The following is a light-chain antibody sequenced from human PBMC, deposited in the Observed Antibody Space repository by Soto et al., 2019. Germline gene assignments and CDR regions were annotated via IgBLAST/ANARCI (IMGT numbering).Light chain of an antibody. V-gene: IGKV1-5*03. CDR1: QGIDVW. Sequence: DIQMTQSPSTLSASVGDRVTITCRASQGIDVWLAWYQQKPGKAPKFLVYNASSLESGVPSRFSASGSGTEFTLTISSLQPDDFATYYCQHYEGYPLSFGGGTKVEIK. J-gene: IGKJ4*01. CDR3: QHYEGYPLS. CDR2: NAS.